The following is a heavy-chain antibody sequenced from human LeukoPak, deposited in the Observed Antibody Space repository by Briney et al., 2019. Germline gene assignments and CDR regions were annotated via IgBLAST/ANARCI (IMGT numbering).Heavy chain of an antibody. Sequence: SVKVSCKASGGTFSSYTISRVRQAPGQGLEWMGRIIPILGIANYAQKFQGRVTITADESTSTAYMELSSLRSEDTAVYYCAKEDIVVVPAAIGYWGQGTLVTVSS. J-gene: IGHJ4*02. V-gene: IGHV1-69*04. CDR1: GGTFSSYT. CDR2: IIPILGIA. CDR3: AKEDIVVVPAAIGY. D-gene: IGHD2-2*01.